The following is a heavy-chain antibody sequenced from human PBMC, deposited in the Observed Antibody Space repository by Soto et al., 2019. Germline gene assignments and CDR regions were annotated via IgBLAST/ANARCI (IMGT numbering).Heavy chain of an antibody. CDR2: ISAYNGNT. Sequence: ASVKVSCKASGYTFTSYGISWVRQAPGQGLEWMGWISAYNGNTNYAQKLQSRVTMTTDTSTSTAYMEQRSLRSDDTAVYYCAGVGRYYYDSSGYLNFDYWGQGTLATVSS. D-gene: IGHD3-22*01. CDR1: GYTFTSYG. CDR3: AGVGRYYYDSSGYLNFDY. J-gene: IGHJ4*02. V-gene: IGHV1-18*01.